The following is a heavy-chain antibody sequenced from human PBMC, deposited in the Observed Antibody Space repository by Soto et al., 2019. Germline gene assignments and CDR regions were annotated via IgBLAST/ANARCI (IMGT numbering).Heavy chain of an antibody. J-gene: IGHJ4*02. CDR3: ARSMFYSDETNSSPFEY. D-gene: IGHD3-22*01. CDR1: GGSVSSGNYY. V-gene: IGHV4-61*01. Sequence: QVQLQESGPGLVKPSETLSLTCTVSGGSVSSGNYYWSWIRQPPGKGLEWIGYFYYTGSINYNPSLKSLLTIFLDASTQQFSLRLSSVTAADTAVYYCARSMFYSDETNSSPFEYWGQGTLVTASS. CDR2: FYYTGSI.